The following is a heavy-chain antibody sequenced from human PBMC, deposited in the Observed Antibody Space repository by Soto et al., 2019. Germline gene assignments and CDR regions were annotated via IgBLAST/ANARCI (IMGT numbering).Heavy chain of an antibody. CDR1: GFTFRLFA. CDR3: AKRPNVAVADTRWYFDV. Sequence: EVQLSESGGGLVQPGGSMRLSCVASGFTFRLFAMGWVGPVPGKGLEWVPGISGSAGSTNYADSVKGRFTVSRDNSENTLYLQMHSLRVDDTAVYYCAKRPNVAVADTRWYFDVWGRGTLVSVSS. J-gene: IGHJ2*01. CDR2: ISGSAGST. D-gene: IGHD6-19*01. V-gene: IGHV3-23*01.